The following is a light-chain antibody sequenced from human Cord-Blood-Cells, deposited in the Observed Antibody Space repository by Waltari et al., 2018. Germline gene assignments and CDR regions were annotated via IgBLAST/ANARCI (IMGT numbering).Light chain of an antibody. Sequence: QSALTQPASVSGSPGQSITISCTGTSSDVGSYNLVSWNQKHPGKAPKLMIYEGSKRPSWVSNRFSGSKSGNTASLTISGLQAEDEADYYCCSYAGSSTWVFGGGTKLTVL. CDR2: EGS. CDR3: CSYAGSSTWV. J-gene: IGLJ3*02. V-gene: IGLV2-23*01. CDR1: SSDVGSYNL.